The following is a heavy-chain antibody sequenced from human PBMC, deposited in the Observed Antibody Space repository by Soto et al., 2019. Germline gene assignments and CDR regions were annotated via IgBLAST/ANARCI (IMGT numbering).Heavy chain of an antibody. CDR1: GFTFSSYA. CDR2: ISGSGGST. V-gene: IGHV3-23*01. J-gene: IGHJ6*03. Sequence: GGSLRLSCAGSGFTFSSYAMSWVRQAPGKGLEWVSAISGSGGSTYYADSVKGRFTISRDNSKNTLHLQMNSLRAEDTAVYYCAKTPGWGENMDVWGKGTTVTVSS. D-gene: IGHD3-10*01. CDR3: AKTPGWGENMDV.